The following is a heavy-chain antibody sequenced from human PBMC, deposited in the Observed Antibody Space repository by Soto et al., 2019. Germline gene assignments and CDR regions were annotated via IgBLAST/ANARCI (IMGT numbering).Heavy chain of an antibody. D-gene: IGHD3-16*01. CDR1: GGSISNYY. V-gene: IGHV4-59*01. J-gene: IGHJ5*02. CDR2: MYYNGNI. Sequence: SETLSLTCNVSGGSISNYYWTWVRQSPEKGLEWIGYMYYNGNINYNPSLKSRVTISIDTSKNQFSLTLKSVTAADTAVYYCASGGNWFDTWGQGVLVTVSS. CDR3: ASGGNWFDT.